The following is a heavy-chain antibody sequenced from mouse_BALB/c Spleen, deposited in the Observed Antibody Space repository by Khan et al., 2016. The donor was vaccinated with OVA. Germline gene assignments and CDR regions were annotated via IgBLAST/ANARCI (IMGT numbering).Heavy chain of an antibody. V-gene: IGHV1-20*02. CDR3: TIIYRSDFDY. D-gene: IGHD1-1*01. CDR1: GYSFTGYF. CDR2: INPHIGET. Sequence: EVQLQQSGPELVRPGASVKISCKVSGYSFTGYFMNWVMQSHGKSLEWIGRINPHIGETFYNQRFKDKATLTVDESSSTAHIELRSLASEDSAVYYCTIIYRSDFDYWGQGTTLTVSS. J-gene: IGHJ2*01.